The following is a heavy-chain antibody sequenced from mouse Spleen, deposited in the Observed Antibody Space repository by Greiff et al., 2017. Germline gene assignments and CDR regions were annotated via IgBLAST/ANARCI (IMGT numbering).Heavy chain of an antibody. CDR2: ISSGSSTI. D-gene: IGHD1-1*01. Sequence: EVKLVESGGGLVKPGGSLKLSCAASGFTFSDYGMHWGRQAPEKGLEGFAYISSGSSTIYYADTVKGRFTISRDNAKNTLFLQMTSLRSEDTAMYYCARPGYYGSSPFDYWGHGTTLTVSS. CDR3: ARPGYYGSSPFDY. CDR1: GFTFSDYG. V-gene: IGHV5-17*01. J-gene: IGHJ2*01.